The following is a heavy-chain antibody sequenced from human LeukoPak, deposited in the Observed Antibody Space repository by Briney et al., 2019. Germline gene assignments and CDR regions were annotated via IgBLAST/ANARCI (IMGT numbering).Heavy chain of an antibody. CDR1: GHTFTGYY. Sequence: ASVTVSCKASGHTFTGYYMHWVRQAPGQGLEWMGWINPSSGGTKYAQKFQGRVTMTRDTSISTAYMELSRLRSDDTAVYYCARDSEYYDSSGYSSDAFAIWGQGTMVTVSS. V-gene: IGHV1-2*02. D-gene: IGHD3-22*01. CDR3: ARDSEYYDSSGYSSDAFAI. J-gene: IGHJ3*02. CDR2: INPSSGGT.